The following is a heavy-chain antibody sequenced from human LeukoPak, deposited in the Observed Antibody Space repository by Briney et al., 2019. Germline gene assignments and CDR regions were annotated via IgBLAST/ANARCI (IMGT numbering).Heavy chain of an antibody. D-gene: IGHD1-26*01. CDR2: AGNDGRMR. Sequence: PGGSLRLSCAASGFTFSTRGMPWVRQAPGRRAQWVAFAGNDGRMRYNVNSVMGRFTISRDNSKSTVYLQMNSLRPEDTAVYYCANSESGSDKWLDPWGQGTLVTVSS. V-gene: IGHV3-30*02. CDR1: GFTFSTRG. CDR3: ANSESGSDKWLDP. J-gene: IGHJ5*02.